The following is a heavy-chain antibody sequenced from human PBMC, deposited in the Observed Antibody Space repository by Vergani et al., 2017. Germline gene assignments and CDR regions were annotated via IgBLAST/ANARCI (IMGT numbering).Heavy chain of an antibody. D-gene: IGHD5-12*01. V-gene: IGHV4-38-2*01. CDR2: IYHSGST. J-gene: IGHJ6*02. Sequence: QVQLEESGPGLVKPSETLSLTCAVSGYSISSGYYWGWIRQPPGKGLEWIGSIYHSGSTYYNPSLKSRVTISVDTSKHQFSLKLSSVTAADTAVYYCARLRLEDSGYDFGGMDVWGQGTTVTVSS. CDR3: ARLRLEDSGYDFGGMDV. CDR1: GYSISSGYY.